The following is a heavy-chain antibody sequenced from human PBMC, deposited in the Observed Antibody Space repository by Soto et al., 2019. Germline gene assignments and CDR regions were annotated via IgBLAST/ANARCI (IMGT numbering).Heavy chain of an antibody. V-gene: IGHV3-7*03. D-gene: IGHD4-17*01. CDR3: AVYGYGVSAAAY. CDR1: GLTCRNDW. J-gene: IGHJ4*02. CDR2: INQDGSER. Sequence: GGALRLSCAGSGLTCRNDWLSWVRQAPGKGLEWVANINQDGSERYYVDSVRGRFTISRDNVENSLYLQLNSLRPEDTAVYYCAVYGYGVSAAAYWGQGTLVPLS.